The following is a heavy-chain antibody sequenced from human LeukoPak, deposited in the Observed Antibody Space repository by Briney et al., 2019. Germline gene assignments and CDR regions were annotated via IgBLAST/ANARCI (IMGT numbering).Heavy chain of an antibody. CDR2: ISYDGSNQ. CDR3: AKPRADSSGYFFDY. V-gene: IGHV3-30*18. CDR1: GFTFSSYG. D-gene: IGHD3-22*01. J-gene: IGHJ4*02. Sequence: PGGSLRLSCAASGFTFSSYGMHWVRQAPGKGLEWVAVISYDGSNQYYADSVKGRFTISRDNSKNTVYLQMNSLRVEDTAVYYCAKPRADSSGYFFDYWGQGTLVTVSS.